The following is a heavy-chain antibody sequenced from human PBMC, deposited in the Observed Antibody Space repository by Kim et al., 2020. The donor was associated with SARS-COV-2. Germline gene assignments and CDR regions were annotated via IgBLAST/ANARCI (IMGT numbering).Heavy chain of an antibody. V-gene: IGHV3-48*03. CDR1: GFTFSSYA. J-gene: IGHJ5*02. CDR2: ISSSGRTI. Sequence: GGSLRLSCAASGFTFSSYAMNWVRQAPGKGLEWVSYISSSGRTIYFADSVEGRFTISRDNAKNPLHLQMNSLSAEDTAFYYCARVRQQCVFLYPVGCDP. D-gene: IGHD6-19*01. CDR3: ARVRQQCVFLYPVGCDP.